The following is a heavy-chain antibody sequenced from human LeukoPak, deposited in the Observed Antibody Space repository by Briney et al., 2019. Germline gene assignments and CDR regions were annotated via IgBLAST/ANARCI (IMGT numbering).Heavy chain of an antibody. D-gene: IGHD3-22*01. CDR1: GGSISSGGYS. CDR3: ARAPAYDSSGFDQYYFDY. V-gene: IGHV4-30-2*01. CDR2: IYHSGST. Sequence: SSETLSLTCAVSGGSISSGGYSWSWIRQQPGKGLEWIGYIYHSGSTYYNPSLKSRVTISVDRSKNQFSLKLSSVTAADTAVYYCARAPAYDSSGFDQYYFDYWGQGTLVTVSS. J-gene: IGHJ4*02.